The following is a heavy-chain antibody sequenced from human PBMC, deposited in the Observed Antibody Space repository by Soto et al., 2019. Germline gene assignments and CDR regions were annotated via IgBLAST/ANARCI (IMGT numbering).Heavy chain of an antibody. CDR3: VRRAPHFDWGWGYDY. J-gene: IGHJ4*02. CDR1: GFTFSNYP. CDR2: IADTGATT. V-gene: IGHV3-64D*06. Sequence: GSLRLSWLACGFTFSNYPMHWVRQAPGKGLEFVSSIADTGATTFYAVSVKGRFTISRDNSKNTLYLQMSSLRVEDTAVYYCVRRAPHFDWGWGYDYWGQGILVTGSS. D-gene: IGHD3-9*01.